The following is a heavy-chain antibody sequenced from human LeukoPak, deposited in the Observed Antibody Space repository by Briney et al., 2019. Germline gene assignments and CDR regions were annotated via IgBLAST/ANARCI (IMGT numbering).Heavy chain of an antibody. CDR1: GGSISSYY. D-gene: IGHD6-19*01. J-gene: IGHJ4*02. CDR2: IYYSGST. CDR3: AREFKSGWYDDYFDY. Sequence: SETLSLTCTVSGGSISSYYWSWIRQPPGKGLEWIGYIYYSGSTNYNPSLKSRVPISVDTSKNQFSLRLSSVTAADTAVYYCAREFKSGWYDDYFDYWGQGTLVTVSS. V-gene: IGHV4-59*01.